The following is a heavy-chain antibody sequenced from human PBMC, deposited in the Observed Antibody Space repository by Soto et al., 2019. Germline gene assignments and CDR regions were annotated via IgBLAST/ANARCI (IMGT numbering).Heavy chain of an antibody. J-gene: IGHJ4*02. CDR2: IIPIFGTA. Sequence: QVQLVQSGAEVKKPGSSVKVSCKASGGTFSSYAISWVRQAPGQGLELMGGIIPIFGTANYAQKFQGRVTITADTSTSTAYMELSSLRSENTAVYYCASTAYCGGDCYSGFEYWGQGTMVTVSS. CDR3: ASTAYCGGDCYSGFEY. D-gene: IGHD2-21*02. CDR1: GGTFSSYA. V-gene: IGHV1-69*06.